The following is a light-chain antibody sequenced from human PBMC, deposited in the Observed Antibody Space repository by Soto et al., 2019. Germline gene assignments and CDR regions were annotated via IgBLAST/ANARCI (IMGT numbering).Light chain of an antibody. CDR1: QGISNY. CDR2: AAS. J-gene: IGKJ2*01. V-gene: IGKV1-9*01. CDR3: QQLNNYPYT. Sequence: DIQLTQSPSFLSASVGDRVPITCRASQGISNYLAWYQQKPGKAPKLLIYAASTLQSGVPSRFSGSGSGTEYTLTISRLQPEDFATYYCQQLNNYPYTLGQGTKLEIK.